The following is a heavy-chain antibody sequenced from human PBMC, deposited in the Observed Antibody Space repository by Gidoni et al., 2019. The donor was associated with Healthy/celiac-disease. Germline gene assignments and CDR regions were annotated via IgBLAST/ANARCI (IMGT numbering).Heavy chain of an antibody. CDR3: ARRPNWNYDAFDI. CDR2: IYYSGSN. V-gene: IGHV4-59*08. D-gene: IGHD1-7*01. J-gene: IGHJ3*02. Sequence: QVQLQESGPGLVKPSETLSLTCTVSGGSISSYYWSWIRQPPGKGLEWIGYIYYSGSNNYNPSLKSRVTISVDTSKNQFSLKLSSVTAADTAVYYCARRPNWNYDAFDIWGQGTMVTVSS. CDR1: GGSISSYY.